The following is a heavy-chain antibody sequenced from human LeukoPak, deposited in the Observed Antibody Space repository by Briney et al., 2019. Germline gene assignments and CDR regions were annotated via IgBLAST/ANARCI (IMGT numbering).Heavy chain of an antibody. CDR1: GGCINNYY. J-gene: IGHJ4*02. CDR3: ARDSSTVTTRHFDY. CDR2: VYYTGRT. V-gene: IGHV4-59*01. D-gene: IGHD4-17*01. Sequence: SETLSLTCTVSGGCINNYYWTWIRQPPGKGLECIGYVYYTGRTYYNPSLKSRVTISVDTSKNQFSLKLNSVTAADTAVYYCARDSSTVTTRHFDYWGQGTLVTVSS.